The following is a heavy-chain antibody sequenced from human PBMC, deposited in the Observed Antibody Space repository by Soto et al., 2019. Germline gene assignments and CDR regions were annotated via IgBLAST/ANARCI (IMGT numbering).Heavy chain of an antibody. Sequence: EVQLVESGGGLVQPGGSLRLSCAASGFTFSSYDMHWVRQATGKGLEWVSVIGTAGDTYYPGSVKGRFTISRENAKTSWYLQMNSLRAGDTAVYYCARASPLVTTVTNDAFDIWGQGTMVTVSS. D-gene: IGHD4-17*01. V-gene: IGHV3-13*01. CDR3: ARASPLVTTVTNDAFDI. J-gene: IGHJ3*02. CDR1: GFTFSSYD. CDR2: IGTAGDT.